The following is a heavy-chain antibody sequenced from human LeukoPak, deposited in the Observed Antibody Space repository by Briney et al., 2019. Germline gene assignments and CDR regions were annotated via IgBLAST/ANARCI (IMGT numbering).Heavy chain of an antibody. J-gene: IGHJ4*02. V-gene: IGHV3-21*01. D-gene: IGHD3-22*01. CDR1: GFTFSSYS. Sequence: PGGSLRLSCAAPGFTFSSYSMNWVRQAPGKGLEWVSSISSSSSYIYYADSVKGRFTISRDNAKNSLYLQMNSLRAEDTAVYYCARDLTYYYDSSGYSVIDYWGQGTLVTVSS. CDR2: ISSSSSYI. CDR3: ARDLTYYYDSSGYSVIDY.